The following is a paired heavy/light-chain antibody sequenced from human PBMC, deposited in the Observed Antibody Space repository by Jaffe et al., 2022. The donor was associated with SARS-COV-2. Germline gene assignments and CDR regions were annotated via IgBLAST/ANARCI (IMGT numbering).Light chain of an antibody. J-gene: IGKJ4*01. Sequence: DIQMTQSPSSVSASVGDRITIACRTSQTIKNRLAWYQHKPGMAPKLLIYSASTLQSGVPSRFSGSGSGTEFTLTISGLQPEDFATYYCQQANNFPLTFGGGTRVEI. CDR2: SAS. V-gene: IGKV1D-12*01. CDR1: QTIKNR. CDR3: QQANNFPLT.
Heavy chain of an antibody. V-gene: IGHV3-7*03. CDR2: IKEDGSEK. J-gene: IGHJ4*02. Sequence: EVQLVESGGVLVQPGGSLRLSCAGSGFIFKNFWMTWVRQAPGKGLEWVANIKEDGSEKYYVDSVRGRFSISRDNADNELYLQMNSLRVEDTAVYYCARDPIRGDGYNFDSWGKGTVVTVSS. CDR3: ARDPIRGDGYNFDS. D-gene: IGHD5-12*01. CDR1: GFIFKNFW.